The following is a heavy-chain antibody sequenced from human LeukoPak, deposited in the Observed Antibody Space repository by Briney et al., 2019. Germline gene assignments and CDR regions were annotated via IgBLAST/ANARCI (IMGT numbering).Heavy chain of an antibody. Sequence: SETLSLTCTDSGGSISSYYWSWIRQPPGKGLEWVGYIYYSGSTNYNPSLKSRVTISVDASKNQFSLKLSSVTAADTAVYYCAREAAYGDYEVRWGQGTLVTVSS. CDR2: IYYSGST. V-gene: IGHV4-59*01. J-gene: IGHJ4*02. D-gene: IGHD4-17*01. CDR3: AREAAYGDYEVR. CDR1: GGSISSYY.